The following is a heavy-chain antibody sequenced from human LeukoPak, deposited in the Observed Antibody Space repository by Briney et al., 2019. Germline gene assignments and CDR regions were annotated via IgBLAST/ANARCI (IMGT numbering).Heavy chain of an antibody. CDR3: AKAYHDSGCLIDY. V-gene: IGHV3-23*01. D-gene: IGHD6-19*01. CDR1: GFTFSSHA. Sequence: GGSLRLSCAASGFTFSSHAMTWVRQAPGKGLEWVASIRGDAATTDYADSVKGRFTISRDNSKSTLYLQMNSLRAEDTAVYYCAKAYHDSGCLIDYWGQGTLVTVSS. CDR2: IRGDAATT. J-gene: IGHJ4*02.